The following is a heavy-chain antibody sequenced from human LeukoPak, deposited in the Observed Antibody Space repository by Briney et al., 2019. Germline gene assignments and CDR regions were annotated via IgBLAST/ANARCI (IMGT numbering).Heavy chain of an antibody. J-gene: IGHJ4*02. D-gene: IGHD3-16*01. CDR3: AREGGRYFDY. CDR1: GFTFSSYA. V-gene: IGHV3-30*04. Sequence: PGGSLRLSCAASGFTFSSYAMHWVRQAPGKGLEWVGVISYDGSNKYYAASVRGRFTISRDNSKNTLYLQMNSLRAEDTAVYYCAREGGRYFDYWGQGTLVTVSS. CDR2: ISYDGSNK.